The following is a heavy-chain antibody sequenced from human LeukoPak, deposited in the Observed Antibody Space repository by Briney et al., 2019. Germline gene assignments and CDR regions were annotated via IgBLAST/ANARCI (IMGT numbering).Heavy chain of an antibody. J-gene: IGHJ5*02. Sequence: ASVKVPCKASGYTSTSYGISWVRQAPGQGLEWMGWISAYNGNTNYAQELQGRVTMTTDTSTSTAYMELRSLRSDDTAVYYCAREVGPIVLMVYEVPNWFDPWGQGTLVTVSS. CDR3: AREVGPIVLMVYEVPNWFDP. CDR1: GYTSTSYG. D-gene: IGHD2-8*01. V-gene: IGHV1-18*01. CDR2: ISAYNGNT.